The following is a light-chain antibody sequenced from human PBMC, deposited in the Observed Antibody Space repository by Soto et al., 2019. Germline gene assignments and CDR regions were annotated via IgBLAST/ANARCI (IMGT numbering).Light chain of an antibody. Sequence: QSVLTQPPSVSAAPGQKVTISCSGSSSNIGNNYVSWYQQLPGTAPKLLIYENNKRPSGIPDRFSGSKSGTSATLCITGLQTGDEDDYYCGTWDSSLSGVVFGGGTKLTVL. CDR1: SSNIGNNY. V-gene: IGLV1-51*02. CDR3: GTWDSSLSGVV. J-gene: IGLJ2*01. CDR2: ENN.